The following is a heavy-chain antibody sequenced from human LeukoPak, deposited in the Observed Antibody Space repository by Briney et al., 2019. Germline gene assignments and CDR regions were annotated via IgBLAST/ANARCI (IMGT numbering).Heavy chain of an antibody. V-gene: IGHV3-21*01. Sequence: PGGSLRLSCAASGFTFSTYSMNWVRQAPGKGLEWVASITSPVGHIYYADSLKGRITISRDNAKSSLYLQVNSLRAEDTAVYYCATDGQSSGWYGFDYWGQGTLVTVSS. CDR1: GFTFSTYS. CDR3: ATDGQSSGWYGFDY. CDR2: ITSPVGHI. D-gene: IGHD6-19*01. J-gene: IGHJ4*02.